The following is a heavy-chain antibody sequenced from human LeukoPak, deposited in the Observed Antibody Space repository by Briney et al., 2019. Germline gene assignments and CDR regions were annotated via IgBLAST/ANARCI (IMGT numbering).Heavy chain of an antibody. CDR1: GGSFSGYY. Sequence: PSDTLSLTCAVYGGSFSGYYWSWIRQPPGKGLEWIGEINHSGSTNYNPSLKSRVTISVDTSKNQFSLKLSSVAAADTAVYYCARLLNDAFDIWGQGTMVTVSS. CDR2: INHSGST. V-gene: IGHV4-34*01. J-gene: IGHJ3*02. CDR3: ARLLNDAFDI.